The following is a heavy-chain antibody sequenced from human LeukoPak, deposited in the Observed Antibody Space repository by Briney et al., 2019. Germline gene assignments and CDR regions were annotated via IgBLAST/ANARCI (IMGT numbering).Heavy chain of an antibody. CDR2: ISSSSSYI. J-gene: IGHJ4*02. CDR3: ARDSSTYAGPPDY. V-gene: IGHV3-21*01. Sequence: GGSLRLSCAASGFTFSSYSMNWIRQGPAKGLEWVSSISSSSSYIYYADSVKGRFTISRDNAKNSLFLQMNSPRAEDTAVYYCARDSSTYAGPPDYWGQGTLVTVSS. CDR1: GFTFSSYS. D-gene: IGHD2-2*01.